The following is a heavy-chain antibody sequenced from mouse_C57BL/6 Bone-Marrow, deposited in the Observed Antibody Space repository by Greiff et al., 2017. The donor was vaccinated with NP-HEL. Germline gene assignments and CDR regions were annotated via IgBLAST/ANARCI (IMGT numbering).Heavy chain of an antibody. CDR3: ARDYGYDTWFAY. Sequence: VQLQQSGAELARPGASVKMSCKASGYTFTSYTMHWVKQRPGQGLEWIGYINPSSGYTKYNQKFKDKATLTADKSSSTAYLQLSSLTSEYSAVYYCARDYGYDTWFAYWGQGTLVTVSA. CDR2: INPSSGYT. D-gene: IGHD2-2*01. J-gene: IGHJ3*01. V-gene: IGHV1-4*01. CDR1: GYTFTSYT.